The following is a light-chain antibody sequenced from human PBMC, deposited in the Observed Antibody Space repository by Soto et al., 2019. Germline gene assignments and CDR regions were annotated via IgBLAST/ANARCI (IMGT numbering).Light chain of an antibody. CDR2: DVT. CDR3: GSYAGTSSFEV. V-gene: IGLV2-11*01. CDR1: SSDVGAYNY. J-gene: IGLJ1*01. Sequence: QSALTQPRSVSGSPGQSVTISCSGTSSDVGAYNYVSWYQQHPGEAPRLMIYDVTMRPSGVPDRFSGSKSGNTASLTISGLQAEDEADYYCGSYAGTSSFEVFGTGTKLTVL.